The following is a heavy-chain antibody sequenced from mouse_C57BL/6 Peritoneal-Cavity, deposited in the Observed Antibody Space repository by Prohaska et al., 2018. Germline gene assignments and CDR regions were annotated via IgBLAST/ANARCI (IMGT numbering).Heavy chain of an antibody. V-gene: IGHV11-2*01. Sequence: EVQLLETGGGLVQPGGSRGLSCEGSGITFSGFWMSWVRQTPGKILEWIVDINSDGSAINYAPSIKDRFTIFRDNDKSTLYLQMSNVRSEDTATYFCMRYGNYWYFDVWGTGTTVTVSS. J-gene: IGHJ1*03. CDR2: INSDGSAI. CDR3: MRYGNYWYFDV. CDR1: GITFSGFW. D-gene: IGHD2-1*01.